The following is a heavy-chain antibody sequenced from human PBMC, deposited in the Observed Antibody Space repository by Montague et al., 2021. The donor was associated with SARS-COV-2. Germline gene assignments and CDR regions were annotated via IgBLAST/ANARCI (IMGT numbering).Heavy chain of an antibody. J-gene: IGHJ6*02. CDR3: AREAWFGDKTSASEYYGMDV. V-gene: IGHV4-4*07. Sequence: SETLSLTCTVSGGSISSYYWSWIRQPAGKGLEWIGRIYTSGSTNYNPSLKSRVTMSVDTSKNQFCLKLSSVTAADTAVYYCAREAWFGDKTSASEYYGMDVWGQGTTVTVSS. CDR2: IYTSGST. CDR1: GGSISSYY. D-gene: IGHD3-10*01.